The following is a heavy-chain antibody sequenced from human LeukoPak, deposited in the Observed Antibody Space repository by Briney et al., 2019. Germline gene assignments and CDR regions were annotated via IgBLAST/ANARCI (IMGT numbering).Heavy chain of an antibody. CDR2: IKYDGSEK. J-gene: IGHJ4*02. Sequence: GGSLRLSCTASGVSFSSYWMSWVRQAPGKGLEWVANIKYDGSEKYYVDSVKGRFTISRDNAKNSLYLQMDSLGAEDTAVYYCATDYGGGYFDYWGQGTLVTVSS. CDR3: ATDYGGGYFDY. D-gene: IGHD4-23*01. CDR1: GVSFSSYW. V-gene: IGHV3-7*01.